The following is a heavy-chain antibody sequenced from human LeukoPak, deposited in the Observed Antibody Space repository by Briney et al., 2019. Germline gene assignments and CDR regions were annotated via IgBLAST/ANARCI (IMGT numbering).Heavy chain of an antibody. V-gene: IGHV1-8*01. Sequence: ASVTVACKGSGYSFTRYDINWVREAPGQGLEWIGWMNPYSVNTGYARKFQGRVTITRDNSISTAFLELSRLTYEDTAVYYCARGIYDGSHTLDPWGQGTLVTVFS. J-gene: IGHJ5*02. CDR1: GYSFTRYD. CDR3: ARGIYDGSHTLDP. D-gene: IGHD5-24*01. CDR2: MNPYSVNT.